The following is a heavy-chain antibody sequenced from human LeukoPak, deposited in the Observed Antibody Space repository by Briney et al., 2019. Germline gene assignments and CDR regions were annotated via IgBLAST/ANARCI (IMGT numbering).Heavy chain of an antibody. D-gene: IGHD6-13*01. CDR3: AREDRAAAGYRSSWLRPGQNSNPHSFIEY. Sequence: PGGSLRLSCAASGFTFSSYWMTWVRQAPGKGLAWVANIHEDGSDKYYVDSVKGRFTISRDNAKNSLHLQMNSLRVEDTAVFYCAREDRAAAGYRSSWLRPGQNSNPHSFIEYWGQGTLVTVSS. CDR2: IHEDGSDK. J-gene: IGHJ4*02. V-gene: IGHV3-7*01. CDR1: GFTFSSYW.